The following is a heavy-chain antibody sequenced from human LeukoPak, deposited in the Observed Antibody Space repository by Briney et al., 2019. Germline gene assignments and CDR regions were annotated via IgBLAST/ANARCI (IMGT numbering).Heavy chain of an antibody. CDR1: RFAVSGIS. CDR3: VRVVFREGQFFDY. D-gene: IGHD2-21*01. Sequence: PWGSLRLSCEVSRFAVSGISMAWGREGPGKGLEWVSVSDRGRNTHYAEFVKGRLTIFRDNIKNTLFLQMDSLRAEDTAVYYCVRVVFREGQFFDYWGQGTLVTVSS. V-gene: IGHV3-53*01. J-gene: IGHJ4*02. CDR2: SDRGRNT.